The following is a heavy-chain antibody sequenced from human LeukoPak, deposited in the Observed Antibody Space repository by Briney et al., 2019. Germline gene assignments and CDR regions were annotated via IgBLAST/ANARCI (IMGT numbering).Heavy chain of an antibody. CDR1: GVSIRNHY. Sequence: PSETLSLTCTVSGVSIRNHYWSWIRQPPGKGLEWIGYIYDSETTNYNPSLKSRGTMSLDTSKNQFSLKLSSVTAADTALYYCATRPGGSTWHGVFDFWSRGTLVTVSS. V-gene: IGHV4-59*11. J-gene: IGHJ4*02. CDR2: IYDSETT. CDR3: ATRPGGSTWHGVFDF. D-gene: IGHD6-13*01.